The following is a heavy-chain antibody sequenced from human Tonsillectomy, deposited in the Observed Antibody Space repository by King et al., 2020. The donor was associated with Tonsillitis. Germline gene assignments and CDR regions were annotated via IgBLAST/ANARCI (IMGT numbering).Heavy chain of an antibody. D-gene: IGHD3-16*01. CDR2: IWYDGSNK. V-gene: IGHV3-33*01. Sequence: VQLVESGGGVVQPGRSLRLSCAASGFTFSSYGMNWVRQAPGKGLEWVAVIWYDGSNKYYADSVKGRFTISRDNSKNKLYLQMNSLRAEDTAVYYCARDQTPGGYYFDYWGQGTLVTVSS. J-gene: IGHJ4*02. CDR3: ARDQTPGGYYFDY. CDR1: GFTFSSYG.